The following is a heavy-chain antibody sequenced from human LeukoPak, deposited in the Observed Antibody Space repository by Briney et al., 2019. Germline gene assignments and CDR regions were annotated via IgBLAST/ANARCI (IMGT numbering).Heavy chain of an antibody. J-gene: IGHJ4*02. V-gene: IGHV3-49*04. D-gene: IGHD3-10*01. Sequence: GGSLRLSCAASGFTVSSNYMSWVRQAPGKGLEWVGFIRSKAYGGTTEYAASVKGRFTISRDDSKSIAYLKMNSLKTEDTAVYYCTRVRYYGSGSYYEPPYYFDYWGQGTLVTVSS. CDR2: IRSKAYGGTT. CDR3: TRVRYYGSGSYYEPPYYFDY. CDR1: GFTVSSNY.